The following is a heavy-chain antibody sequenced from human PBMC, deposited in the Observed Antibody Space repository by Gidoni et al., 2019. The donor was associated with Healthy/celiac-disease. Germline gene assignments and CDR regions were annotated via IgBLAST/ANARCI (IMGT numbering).Heavy chain of an antibody. Sequence: QVQLQESGPGLVKPSETLSLTCTVSGGSISSYYWSWIRQPAGQGLEWIGRIYTSGSTNYNPSLKSRVTMSVDTSKNQFSLKLSSVTAADTAVYYCARGGYDSNGYYFDYWGQGTLVTVSS. D-gene: IGHD3-22*01. CDR3: ARGGYDSNGYYFDY. J-gene: IGHJ4*02. CDR2: IYTSGST. CDR1: GGSISSYY. V-gene: IGHV4-4*07.